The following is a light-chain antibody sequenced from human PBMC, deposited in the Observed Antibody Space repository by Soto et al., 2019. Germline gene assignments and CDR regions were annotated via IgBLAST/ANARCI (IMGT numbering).Light chain of an antibody. CDR2: GAS. Sequence: EIVMTQSPATLYLSPGERATLSCRASQSVSSSYLAWYQQKPGQAPRLLIYGASSRATGIRDRFSGSGSGTDFTLTISRLEPEDFAVYYCQQYGSSPPITFGQGTRLEIK. CDR3: QQYGSSPPIT. J-gene: IGKJ5*01. V-gene: IGKV3-20*01. CDR1: QSVSSSY.